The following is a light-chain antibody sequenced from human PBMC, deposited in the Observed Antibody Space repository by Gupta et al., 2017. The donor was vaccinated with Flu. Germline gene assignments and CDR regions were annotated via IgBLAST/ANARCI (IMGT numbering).Light chain of an antibody. J-gene: IGKJ1*01. Sequence: SPGTLSLSPGERATLSCRASQSVSSSYLAWYQQKPGQAPRLLIYGASSRATGIPDRFSGSGSGTDFTLTISRLEPEDFAVYYCQQDGSSPWTFGQGTKVEIK. CDR2: GAS. CDR1: QSVSSSY. CDR3: QQDGSSPWT. V-gene: IGKV3-20*01.